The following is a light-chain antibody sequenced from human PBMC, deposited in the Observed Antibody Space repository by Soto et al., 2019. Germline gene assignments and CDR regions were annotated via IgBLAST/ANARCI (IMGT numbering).Light chain of an antibody. J-gene: IGKJ2*01. V-gene: IGKV3-15*01. CDR3: QQYNYWYT. CDR1: QTISSN. Sequence: EIVMTQSPDTLSVSPGESATLSCRASQTISSNLAWYQQKPGQAPRLLIYGASTRAAGIPARFSGTGSGTEFTLTISSLQSEDFAVYYCQQYNYWYTFGQGTKLDIK. CDR2: GAS.